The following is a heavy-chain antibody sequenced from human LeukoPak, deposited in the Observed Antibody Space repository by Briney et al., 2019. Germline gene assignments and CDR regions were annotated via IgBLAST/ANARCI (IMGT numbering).Heavy chain of an antibody. CDR3: SRESGPFCPFGY. Sequence: SETLSLTCDVSGGSITQTNYWTWVRQPPGQGLEWIGEISLAGQTNYNPSLNGRVTMSLDKSSNQLSLHLTSVTAADTATYFCSRESGPFCPFGYWGQGTLVIVSS. D-gene: IGHD1-26*01. J-gene: IGHJ4*02. CDR1: GGSITQTNY. CDR2: ISLAGQT. V-gene: IGHV4/OR15-8*02.